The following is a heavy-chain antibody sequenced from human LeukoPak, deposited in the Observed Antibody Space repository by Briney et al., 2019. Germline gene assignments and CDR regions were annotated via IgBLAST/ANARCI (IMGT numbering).Heavy chain of an antibody. CDR1: GYTFTGYY. CDR2: INPNSGGT. CDR3: ARLPETWYSFGARNDY. J-gene: IGHJ4*02. D-gene: IGHD5-18*01. Sequence: ASVKVSCKASGYTFTGYYMHWVRQAPGQGLEWMGWINPNSGGTNYAQKFQGRVTMTRDTSKNQFSLKLSSVTAADTAVYYCARLPETWYSFGARNDYWGQGTLVTVSS. V-gene: IGHV1-2*02.